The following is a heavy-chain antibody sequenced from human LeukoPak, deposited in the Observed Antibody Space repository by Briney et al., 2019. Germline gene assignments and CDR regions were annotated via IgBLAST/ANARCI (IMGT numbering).Heavy chain of an antibody. CDR2: INPSGGST. CDR3: ARGGEGYCTNGVCYLYYFDY. J-gene: IGHJ4*02. V-gene: IGHV1-46*01. CDR1: GYTFTSYY. Sequence: GASVKVSCKASGYTFTSYYMHWVRQAPGQGLEWMGIINPSGGSTSYAQKFQGRVTMTRDMSTGTVYMELSSLRSEDTAVYYCARGGEGYCTNGVCYLYYFDYWGQGTLVTVSS. D-gene: IGHD2-8*01.